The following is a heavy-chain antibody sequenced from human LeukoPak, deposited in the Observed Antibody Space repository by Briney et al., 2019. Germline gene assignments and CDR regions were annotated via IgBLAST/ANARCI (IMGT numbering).Heavy chain of an antibody. J-gene: IGHJ6*02. D-gene: IGHD2-8*01. CDR3: AREMGSQDYYYGMDV. Sequence: ASVKVSCKASGYTFTSYYMHWVRQAPGQGLEWMGIINPSGGSTSYAQKFQGRVTMTRDTSTSTVYMELSSLRSEDTAVYYSAREMGSQDYYYGMDVWGQGTTVTVSS. V-gene: IGHV1-46*01. CDR1: GYTFTSYY. CDR2: INPSGGST.